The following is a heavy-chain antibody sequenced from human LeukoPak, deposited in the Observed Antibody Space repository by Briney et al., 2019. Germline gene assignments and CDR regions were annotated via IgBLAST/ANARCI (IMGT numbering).Heavy chain of an antibody. CDR3: ARDSNRLYDSSGCHWFDP. J-gene: IGHJ5*02. V-gene: IGHV1-46*01. CDR1: GYSFTTYG. D-gene: IGHD3-22*01. CDR2: INPSGGST. Sequence: ASVKVSCKASGYSFTTYGISWVRQAPGQGLEWMGVINPSGGSTSYAQKFQGRVTMIRDMSTSTVYMELSSLRSEDTAVYYCARDSNRLYDSSGCHWFDPWGQGTLVTVSS.